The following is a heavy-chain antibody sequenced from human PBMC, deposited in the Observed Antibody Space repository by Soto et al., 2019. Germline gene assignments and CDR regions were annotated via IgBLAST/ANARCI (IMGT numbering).Heavy chain of an antibody. D-gene: IGHD6-19*01. CDR1: GYSISSGYY. CDR2: IYHSGST. Sequence: PSETLSLTCAVSGYSISSGYYWGWIRQPPGKGLEWIGSIYHSGSTYYDPSLKSRVTISVDTSKNQFSLKLSSVTAADTAVYYCARDSAAVAGTKVDYGMDVWGQGTTVTVSS. CDR3: ARDSAAVAGTKVDYGMDV. J-gene: IGHJ6*02. V-gene: IGHV4-38-2*02.